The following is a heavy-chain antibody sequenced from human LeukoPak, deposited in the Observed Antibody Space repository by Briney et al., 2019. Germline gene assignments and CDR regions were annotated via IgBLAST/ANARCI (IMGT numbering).Heavy chain of an antibody. CDR1: GFTFSSCA. Sequence: PGRSLRLSCAASGFTFSSCAMHWVRQAPGKGLEWVAVISYDGSNKYYADSVKGRFTISRDNSKNTLYLQMNSLRAEDTAVYYCARDGDTTLYYFDYWGQGTLVTVSS. D-gene: IGHD3-10*01. V-gene: IGHV3-30*04. CDR3: ARDGDTTLYYFDY. CDR2: ISYDGSNK. J-gene: IGHJ4*02.